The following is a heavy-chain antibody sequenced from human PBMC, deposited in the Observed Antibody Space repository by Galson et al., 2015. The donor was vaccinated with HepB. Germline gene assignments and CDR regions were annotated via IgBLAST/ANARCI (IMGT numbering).Heavy chain of an antibody. CDR1: GGSISSYY. J-gene: IGHJ3*02. CDR3: ARYGDYVPYDAFDI. CDR2: IYYSGST. Sequence: SETLSLTCTVSGGSISSYYWSWIRQPPGKGLEWIGYIYYSGSTNYNPSLKSRVTISVDTSKNQFSLKLSPVTAADTAVYYCARYGDYVPYDAFDIWGQGTMVTVSS. D-gene: IGHD4-17*01. V-gene: IGHV4-59*08.